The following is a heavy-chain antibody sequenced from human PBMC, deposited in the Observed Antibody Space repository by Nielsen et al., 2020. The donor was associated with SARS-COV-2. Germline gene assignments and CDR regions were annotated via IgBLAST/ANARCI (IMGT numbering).Heavy chain of an antibody. J-gene: IGHJ4*02. CDR1: GFTFSSYS. D-gene: IGHD6-19*01. V-gene: IGHV3-48*04. Sequence: GESLKISCAASGFTFSSYSMNWVRQSPGKGLEWVSYISYSSGSTIYYADSVKGRFTVSRDNAKNSLYLQMNSLRADDTAVYYCATVYSSGWPTDCWGQGILVTVSS. CDR2: ISYSSGSTI. CDR3: ATVYSSGWPTDC.